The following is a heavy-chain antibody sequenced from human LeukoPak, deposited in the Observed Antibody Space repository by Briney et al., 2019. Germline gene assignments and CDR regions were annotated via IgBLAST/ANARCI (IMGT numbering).Heavy chain of an antibody. CDR1: GFTFSSYA. D-gene: IGHD3-3*01. Sequence: GRSLRLSCAASGFTFSSYAMHWVRQAPGKGLEWVAVISYDGSNKYYADSVKGRFTISRDNAANSLYLQMNSLRAEDTAIYYCSRGPANIYSTSWFDYWGQGALVTVSS. CDR2: ISYDGSNK. V-gene: IGHV3-30-3*01. J-gene: IGHJ4*02. CDR3: SRGPANIYSTSWFDY.